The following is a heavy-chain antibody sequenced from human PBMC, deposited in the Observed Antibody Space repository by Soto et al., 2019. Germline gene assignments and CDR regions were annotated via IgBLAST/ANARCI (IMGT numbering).Heavy chain of an antibody. CDR3: ATESVLPYYYGMDV. D-gene: IGHD2-15*01. J-gene: IGHJ6*02. Sequence: SETLSLTCTVSGGSISSGDYYWSWIRQPPGKCLEWIGYIYYSGSTYYNPSLKSRVTISVDTSKNQFSLKLSSVTAADTAVYYCATESVLPYYYGMDVWGQGTTVTVYS. CDR2: IYYSGST. V-gene: IGHV4-30-4*01. CDR1: GGSISSGDYY.